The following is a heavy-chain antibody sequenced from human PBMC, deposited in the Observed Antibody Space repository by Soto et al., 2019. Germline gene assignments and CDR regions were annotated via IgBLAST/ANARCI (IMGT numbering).Heavy chain of an antibody. Sequence: VQLAESGGGLVQPGRSLRLSCATSGFRFGDYGMSWFRQAPGKGLEWVGFISTEPYGAATQYAASVKGRFTITRDDSKRIVDLQLSSLKTEATAIYYCSRKVTLSGVVLPTHWFDSWGQGTLVTVSS. CDR3: SRKVTLSGVVLPTHWFDS. CDR1: GFRFGDYG. D-gene: IGHD3-3*01. CDR2: ISTEPYGAAT. V-gene: IGHV3-49*03. J-gene: IGHJ5*01.